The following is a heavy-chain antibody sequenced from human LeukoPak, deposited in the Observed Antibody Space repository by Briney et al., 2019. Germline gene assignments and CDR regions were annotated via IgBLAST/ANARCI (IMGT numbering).Heavy chain of an antibody. J-gene: IGHJ6*03. CDR2: SYTSGST. CDR3: ATSVQLERRAYDYYYYMDV. Sequence: SETLCLTCTVSGFSISSGSYYWSWIRQPAGKGLEWFGRSYTSGSTNYNPSIKSRVTISVDTSKNQFSPKQSSVTAPDTAVYYCATSVQLERRAYDYYYYMDVWGKGTTVTVSS. V-gene: IGHV4-61*02. CDR1: GFSISSGSYY. D-gene: IGHD1-1*01.